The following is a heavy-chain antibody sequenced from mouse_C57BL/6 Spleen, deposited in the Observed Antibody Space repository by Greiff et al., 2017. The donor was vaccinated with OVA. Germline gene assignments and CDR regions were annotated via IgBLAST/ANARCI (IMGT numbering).Heavy chain of an antibody. D-gene: IGHD4-1*02. V-gene: IGHV1-81*01. Sequence: VKLQESGAELARPGASVKLSCKASGYTFTSYGISWVKQRTGQGLEWIGEIYPRSGNTYYNEKFKGKATLTADKSSSTAYMELRSLTSEDSAVYFCARAGGPTGTPYWYFDVWGTGTTVTVSS. CDR1: GYTFTSYG. CDR2: IYPRSGNT. CDR3: ARAGGPTGTPYWYFDV. J-gene: IGHJ1*03.